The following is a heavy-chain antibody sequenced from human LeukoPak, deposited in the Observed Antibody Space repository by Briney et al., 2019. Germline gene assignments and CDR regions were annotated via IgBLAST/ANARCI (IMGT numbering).Heavy chain of an antibody. CDR2: IYYSGST. V-gene: IGHV4-59*01. CDR1: GGSISSYY. D-gene: IGHD6-13*01. CDR3: ARDVAAGGFDY. J-gene: IGHJ4*02. Sequence: SETLSLTCTVSGGSISSYYWSWIRQPPGKGLEWIGYIYYSGSTNYNPSLKSRVTISVDTSKNQFSLKLSSVIAADTAVYYCARDVAAGGFDYWGQGTLVTVSS.